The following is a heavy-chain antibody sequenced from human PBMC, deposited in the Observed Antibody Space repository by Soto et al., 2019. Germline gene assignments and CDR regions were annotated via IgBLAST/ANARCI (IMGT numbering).Heavy chain of an antibody. CDR1: GFTFSSYG. CDR2: ISYDGSNK. CDR3: AKSQFTMIVDFDY. J-gene: IGHJ4*02. D-gene: IGHD3-22*01. V-gene: IGHV3-30*18. Sequence: GWSLRLSCAASGFTFSSYGMHLVRQAPGKGLEWVAVISYDGSNKYYADSVKGRFTISRDNSKNTLYLQMNSLRAEDTAVYYCAKSQFTMIVDFDYWGEGTLVTVSS.